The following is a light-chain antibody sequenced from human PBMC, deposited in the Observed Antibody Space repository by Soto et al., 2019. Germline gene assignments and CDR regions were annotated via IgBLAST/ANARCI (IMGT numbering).Light chain of an antibody. CDR2: EVS. CDR1: SSDVGGYNY. Sequence: QPVLTQPASVSGSPGQSITISCTGTSSDVGGYNYVSWYQQHPGKAPKLMIYEVSNRPSGVSNRFSGSKSGNTASLTISGLQAEDEADYYCSSYAGSNNVFGTGTKLTVL. CDR3: SSYAGSNNV. J-gene: IGLJ1*01. V-gene: IGLV2-14*01.